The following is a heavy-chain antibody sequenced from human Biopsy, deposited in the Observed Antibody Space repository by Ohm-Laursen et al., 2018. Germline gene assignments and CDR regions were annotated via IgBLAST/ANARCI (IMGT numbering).Heavy chain of an antibody. CDR3: ARVEAGTYDALDI. J-gene: IGHJ3*02. Sequence: SDTLSLTCTVSGDSVTKYYWSWIRQPPGKGLEWIGHIYYSVMTNCNPSLQSRVSISVDTSRNQVSLTLSSVTAADTAVYYCARVEAGTYDALDIWGQGTLVAVSA. V-gene: IGHV4-59*02. CDR2: IYYSVMT. D-gene: IGHD1-26*01. CDR1: GDSVTKYY.